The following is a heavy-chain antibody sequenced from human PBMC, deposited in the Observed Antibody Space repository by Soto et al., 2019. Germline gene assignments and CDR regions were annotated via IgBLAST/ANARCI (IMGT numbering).Heavy chain of an antibody. V-gene: IGHV3-48*03. CDR3: ARQAARIDY. Sequence: GGSLRLSCAASGFTFSSYEMNWVRQAPGKGLEWVSYISSSGSTIYYADSVKGRFTISRDNAKNSLYLQMNSLRAEDTAVYYCARQAARIDYWGQGTLVTVSS. CDR1: GFTFSSYE. D-gene: IGHD6-25*01. J-gene: IGHJ4*02. CDR2: ISSSGSTI.